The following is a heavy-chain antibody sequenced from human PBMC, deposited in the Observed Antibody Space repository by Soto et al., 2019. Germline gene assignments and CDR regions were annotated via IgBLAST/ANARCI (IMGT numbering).Heavy chain of an antibody. V-gene: IGHV4-34*01. D-gene: IGHD3-3*01. CDR2: INHSGST. CDR1: GGSFSGYY. J-gene: IGHJ4*02. CDR3: VGGLVGEN. Sequence: SETLSLTCAVYGGSFSGYYWSWIRQPPGKGLEWIGEINHSGSTNYNPSLKSRVTISVDTSKNQFSLRLSSVTAADTAVYYCVGGLVGENWGQGTLVTVSS.